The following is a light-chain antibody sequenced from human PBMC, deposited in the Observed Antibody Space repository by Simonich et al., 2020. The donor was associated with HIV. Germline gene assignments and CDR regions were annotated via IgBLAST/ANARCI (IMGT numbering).Light chain of an antibody. CDR1: QGVSNS. CDR3: QQTYSTPSWT. V-gene: IGKV1-39*01. J-gene: IGKJ1*01. CDR2: AAS. Sequence: DIQMTQSPSSLSASVGDRVPITFRASQGVSNSLAWYQQKPGKAPKLLIYAASRLQSGVPSRFSGSGSGTDFTLTISSLQPEDFATYYCQQTYSTPSWTFGQGTKVDIK.